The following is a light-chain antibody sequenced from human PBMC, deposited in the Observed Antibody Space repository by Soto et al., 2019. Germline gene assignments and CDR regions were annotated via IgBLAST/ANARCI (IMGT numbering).Light chain of an antibody. CDR1: QSISSNY. J-gene: IGKJ1*01. CDR3: QQYGTSPWT. CDR2: GAF. Sequence: EIVLTQSPGTLSLSPGERATLSCRASQSISSNYLAWYQQKPSQAPRLLIYGAFSRAVGIPDNFSGSGSGTDFTLTIYRLEPEDFAVYYCQQYGTSPWTFGQGTKVEIK. V-gene: IGKV3-20*01.